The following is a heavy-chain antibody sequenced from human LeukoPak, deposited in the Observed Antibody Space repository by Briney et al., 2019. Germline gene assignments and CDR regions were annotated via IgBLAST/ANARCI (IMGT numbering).Heavy chain of an antibody. CDR2: IYDSGST. D-gene: IGHD1-26*01. Sequence: SETLSLTCTVSGGSISSSSYYWGWIRQPPGKGLEWIGSIYDSGSTYYNPSLKSRVTISVDTSKNQFSLKLSSVTAADTAVYYCARNSVPTRIVGATRYFDYWGQGTLVTVSS. J-gene: IGHJ4*02. CDR3: ARNSVPTRIVGATRYFDY. CDR1: GGSISSSSYY. V-gene: IGHV4-39*01.